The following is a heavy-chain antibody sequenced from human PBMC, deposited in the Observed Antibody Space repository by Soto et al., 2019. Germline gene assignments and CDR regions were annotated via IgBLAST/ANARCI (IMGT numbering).Heavy chain of an antibody. D-gene: IGHD3-10*01. Sequence: QVQLVQSGADVKKPGSSVKVSCQASGVTFSSETLGWVRQAPGQGLEWVGGIITLFGTASYAQKFQGRVTIPADESTSTVYMELSSLRSDDTAVYFCATELGENPASPFDAWGQGTLVTVSS. V-gene: IGHV1-69*01. CDR1: GVTFSSET. CDR3: ATELGENPASPFDA. J-gene: IGHJ4*02. CDR2: IITLFGTA.